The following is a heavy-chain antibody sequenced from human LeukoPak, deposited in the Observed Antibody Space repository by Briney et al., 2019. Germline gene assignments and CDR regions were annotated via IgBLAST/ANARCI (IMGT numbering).Heavy chain of an antibody. D-gene: IGHD3-22*01. V-gene: IGHV3-48*03. CDR1: GFRFSSYE. CDR2: ISSSGSTI. J-gene: IGHJ4*02. CDR3: ARVDSDSSGYYTL. Sequence: GGSLRLSCAASGFRFSSYEMNWVRQAPGKGLEWVSYISSSGSTIYYADSVKGRFTLSRDNAKNSLYLQMNSLRAEDTAVYYCARVDSDSSGYYTLWGQGTLVTVSS.